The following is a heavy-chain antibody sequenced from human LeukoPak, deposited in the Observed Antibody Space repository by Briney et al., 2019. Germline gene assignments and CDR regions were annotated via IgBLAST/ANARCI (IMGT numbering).Heavy chain of an antibody. V-gene: IGHV4-34*01. CDR1: GGSFSGYY. J-gene: IGHJ4*02. Sequence: SETLSLTCAVYGGSFSGYYWSWIRQPPGKGLEWIGEINHSGSTNYNPSLKSRVTISVDTSKNQFSLKLSSVTAAGTAVYYCARAQNYYDRTFDYWGQGTLVTVSS. D-gene: IGHD3-10*02. CDR2: INHSGST. CDR3: ARAQNYYDRTFDY.